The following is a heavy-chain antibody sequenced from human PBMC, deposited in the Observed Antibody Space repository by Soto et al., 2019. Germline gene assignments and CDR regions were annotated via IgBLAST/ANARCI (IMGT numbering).Heavy chain of an antibody. CDR2: ISYDGSNK. D-gene: IGHD3-3*01. CDR1: GFTFSSYA. V-gene: IGHV3-30-3*01. J-gene: IGHJ6*02. Sequence: GGSLRLSCAASGFTFSSYAMHWVRQAPGKGLEWVAVISYDGSNKYYADSVKGRFTISRDNSKNTLYLQMNSLRAEDTAVYYCARVPITIFAYYYYGMDVWGQGTTVTVSS. CDR3: ARVPITIFAYYYYGMDV.